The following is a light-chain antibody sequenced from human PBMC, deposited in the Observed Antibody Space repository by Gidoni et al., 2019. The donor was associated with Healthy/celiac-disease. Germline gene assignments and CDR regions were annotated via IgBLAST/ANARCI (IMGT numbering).Light chain of an antibody. J-gene: IGKJ3*01. V-gene: IGKV3-11*01. CDR3: QQRSNWPPA. Sequence: EIVLTKSPATLSLSPGERATLSCRASQSVSSYLAWYQQKPGQAPRLLIYDASNRATGIPARFSGSGSGTDFTLTISSLEPEDFAVYYCQQRSNWPPAFXPXTKVDIK. CDR2: DAS. CDR1: QSVSSY.